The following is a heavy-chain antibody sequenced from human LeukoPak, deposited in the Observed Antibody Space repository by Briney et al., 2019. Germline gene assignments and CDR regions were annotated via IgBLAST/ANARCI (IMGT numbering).Heavy chain of an antibody. CDR1: GFTFSSYW. Sequence: GGSLRLSCAASGFTFSSYWMSWVRQAPGKGLEWVANMKQDGSEKYYVDSVKGRFTISRDNAKNSLYLQMNSLRAEDTAVYYCASRPRHLYYDFWSGYDYWGQGTLVTVSS. D-gene: IGHD3-3*01. V-gene: IGHV3-7*01. CDR3: ASRPRHLYYDFWSGYDY. J-gene: IGHJ4*02. CDR2: MKQDGSEK.